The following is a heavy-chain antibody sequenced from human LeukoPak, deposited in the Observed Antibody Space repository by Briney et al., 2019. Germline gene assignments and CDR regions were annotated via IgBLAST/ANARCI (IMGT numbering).Heavy chain of an antibody. V-gene: IGHV3-72*01. CDR2: SANKADIYTA. Sequence: GGSLRLSCAASGFTFTDHYVDWVRQAPGKGLEWVGRSANKADIYTAEYAASVKGRFTISRDESKNSLDLQMNSLKTEDTAVYYCTRGYSGMPRYAFDIWGQGTMVTVSS. J-gene: IGHJ3*02. D-gene: IGHD5-12*01. CDR1: GFTFTDHY. CDR3: TRGYSGMPRYAFDI.